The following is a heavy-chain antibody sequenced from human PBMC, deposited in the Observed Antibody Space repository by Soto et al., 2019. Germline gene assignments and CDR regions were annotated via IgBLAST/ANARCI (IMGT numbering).Heavy chain of an antibody. CDR2: IIPIFGTA. CDR3: ASPDPPITMVRRGDYYYGMDV. Sequence: QVQLVQSGAEVKKPGSSVKVSCKASGGTFSSYAISWVRQAPGQGLEWMGGIIPIFGTANYAQKFQGRVTITADESTSTAYMELSSLRSEDTAVYYCASPDPPITMVRRGDYYYGMDVWGQGTTVTVSS. CDR1: GGTFSSYA. J-gene: IGHJ6*02. D-gene: IGHD3-10*01. V-gene: IGHV1-69*12.